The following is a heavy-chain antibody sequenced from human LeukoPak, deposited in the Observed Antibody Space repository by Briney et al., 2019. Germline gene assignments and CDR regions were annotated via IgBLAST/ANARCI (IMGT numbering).Heavy chain of an antibody. D-gene: IGHD3-22*01. CDR3: TRRYNYDSSGYYYVRDAFDI. V-gene: IGHV3-49*04. CDR2: IRSKAYGGTT. CDR1: GFTFGDYV. J-gene: IGHJ3*02. Sequence: PGRSLRLSCTASGFTFGDYVMSWVRQAPGKGLEWVGFIRSKAYGGTTKNAASVKVRFTISRDDSRSIAYLQMNSLKTEDTAVYYCTRRYNYDSSGYYYVRDAFDIWGQGTMVTVSS.